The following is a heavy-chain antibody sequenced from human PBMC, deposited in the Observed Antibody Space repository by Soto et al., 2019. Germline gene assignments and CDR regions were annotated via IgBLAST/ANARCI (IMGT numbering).Heavy chain of an antibody. Sequence: SETLSLTCTVSGGSISSGDYYWNWIRQPPGKGLEWIGYIYYTGTTKYNPSLKSRATLSVDTAKNRFSLNLTSLTAADTAVYYCARGDWFHPWGQGTLVTVSS. J-gene: IGHJ5*02. CDR2: IYYTGTT. CDR3: ARGDWFHP. V-gene: IGHV4-30-4*01. CDR1: GGSISSGDYY.